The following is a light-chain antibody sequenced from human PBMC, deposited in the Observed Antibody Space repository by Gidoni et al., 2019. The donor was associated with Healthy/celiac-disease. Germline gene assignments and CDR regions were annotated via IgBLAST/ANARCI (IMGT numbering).Light chain of an antibody. Sequence: DIVMTQSPLSLPVTPGEPASISCRSSKSLLHSNGYNYLDWYLQKPGQSPQLLIYLGSNRASGVPDRFSGSGSGTDFTLKISRVEAEDVGVYSCMQARQTGGTFGPGTKVDIK. CDR3: MQARQTGGT. CDR1: KSLLHSNGYNY. CDR2: LGS. V-gene: IGKV2-28*01. J-gene: IGKJ3*01.